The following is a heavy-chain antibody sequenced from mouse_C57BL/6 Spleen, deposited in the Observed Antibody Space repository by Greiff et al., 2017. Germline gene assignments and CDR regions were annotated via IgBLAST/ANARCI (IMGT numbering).Heavy chain of an antibody. CDR1: GFNIKDDY. J-gene: IGHJ2*01. V-gene: IGHV14-4*01. CDR2: IDPENGDT. CDR3: TTEGGGY. Sequence: EVQVVESGAELVRPGASVKLSCTASGFNIKDDYMHWVKQRPEQGLEWIGWIDPENGDTEYASKFQGKATITADTSSNTAYLQLSSLTSEDTAVYYCTTEGGGYWGQGTTLTVSS.